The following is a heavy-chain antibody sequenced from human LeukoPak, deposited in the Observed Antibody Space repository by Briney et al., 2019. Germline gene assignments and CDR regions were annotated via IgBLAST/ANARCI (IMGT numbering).Heavy chain of an antibody. D-gene: IGHD3-10*01. CDR3: AGIWFGNNAFDV. CDR2: INHDGTT. CDR1: GGSFSGYY. V-gene: IGHV4-34*01. J-gene: IGHJ3*01. Sequence: SETLSLTCAAYGGSFSGYYWSWIRQPPEKGLEWIGEINHDGTTTYNPSLKSRVTISLDTSKRQFSLRLGSVTAADAAVYYCAGIWFGNNAFDVWGQGTVVTVSS.